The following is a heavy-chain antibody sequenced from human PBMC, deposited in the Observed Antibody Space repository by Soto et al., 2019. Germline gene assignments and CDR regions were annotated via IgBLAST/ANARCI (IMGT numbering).Heavy chain of an antibody. Sequence: SGGSLRLSCAASGFTFSAYGMHWVRQAPGKGLEWVAAISDDGSSKYYADSVKGRFTTSRDNFKNALYLQMNSLREEDTAVYFCARHLDYYESRGYQDLFDYWGQGTLVTVSS. J-gene: IGHJ4*02. CDR1: GFTFSAYG. D-gene: IGHD3-22*01. CDR3: ARHLDYYESRGYQDLFDY. CDR2: ISDDGSSK. V-gene: IGHV3-30*03.